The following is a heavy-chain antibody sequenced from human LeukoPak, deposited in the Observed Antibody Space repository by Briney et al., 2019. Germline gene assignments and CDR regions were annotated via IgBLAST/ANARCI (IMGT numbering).Heavy chain of an antibody. D-gene: IGHD2-21*02. J-gene: IGHJ6*03. V-gene: IGHV1-58*02. CDR1: GFTFTSSA. Sequence: ASVKVSCKASGFTFTSSAMQWVRQARGQRLEWIGWIVVGSGNANYAQKFQERVTITRDMSTSTAYMELSSLRSEDTAVYYCAAFPMTAYYYYMDVWGKGTTVTVSS. CDR3: AAFPMTAYYYYMDV. CDR2: IVVGSGNA.